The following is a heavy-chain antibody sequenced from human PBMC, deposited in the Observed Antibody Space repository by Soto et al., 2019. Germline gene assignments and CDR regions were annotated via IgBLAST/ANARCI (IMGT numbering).Heavy chain of an antibody. CDR1: GGSFSGYY. CDR2: INHSGST. Sequence: QVQLQQWGAGLLKPSETLSLTCAVYGGSFSGYYWSWIRQPPGKGLEWIGEINHSGSTNYNPSLKSRVTISVDTSKNQFSLKLSSVTAADTAVYYCARGRISSYLAHLRLGHSFDYWGQGTLVTVSS. V-gene: IGHV4-34*01. J-gene: IGHJ4*02. CDR3: ARGRISSYLAHLRLGHSFDY. D-gene: IGHD3-16*02.